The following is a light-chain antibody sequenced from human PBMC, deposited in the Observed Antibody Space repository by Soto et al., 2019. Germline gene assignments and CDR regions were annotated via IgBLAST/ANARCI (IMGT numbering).Light chain of an antibody. Sequence: QSALTQPASVSGSPGQSITISCTGTSSDIGGYNYISWYQQLPGKAPKFIIYDVRNRPSGVSNRFSGSRSGNTASLTISGLQAEDEADYYCSSYTSSSTVIFVGGTKVTVL. CDR2: DVR. CDR3: SSYTSSSTVI. CDR1: SSDIGGYNY. V-gene: IGLV2-14*01. J-gene: IGLJ2*01.